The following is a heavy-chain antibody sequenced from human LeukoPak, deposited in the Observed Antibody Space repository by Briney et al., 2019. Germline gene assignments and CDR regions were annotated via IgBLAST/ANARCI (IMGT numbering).Heavy chain of an antibody. CDR2: ISGSGGST. CDR3: AKGPFGTFDY. D-gene: IGHD1-14*01. J-gene: IGHJ4*02. CDR1: GFTFSSYA. V-gene: IGHV3-23*01. Sequence: GGSLRLSCAASGFTFSSYATGWVRQAPGKGLEWVSAISGSGGSTYYADSVKGRFTISRDNSKNTLYLQMNSLRAEDTAVYYCAKGPFGTFDYWGQGTLVTVSS.